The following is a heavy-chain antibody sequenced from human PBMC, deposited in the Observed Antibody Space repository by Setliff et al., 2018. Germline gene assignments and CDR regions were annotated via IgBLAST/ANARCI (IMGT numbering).Heavy chain of an antibody. CDR3: ARVIYFYYMDV. V-gene: IGHV3-48*01. CDR2: ITSSSSTI. Sequence: GGSLRLSCAATGFTFSDYWMIWVRQAPGKGLEWVSYITSSSSTIDYADSVKGRFTISRDDAKNSLYLQMNSLRAEDTAVYYCARVIYFYYMDVWGKGTTVTVSS. J-gene: IGHJ6*03. CDR1: GFTFSDYW.